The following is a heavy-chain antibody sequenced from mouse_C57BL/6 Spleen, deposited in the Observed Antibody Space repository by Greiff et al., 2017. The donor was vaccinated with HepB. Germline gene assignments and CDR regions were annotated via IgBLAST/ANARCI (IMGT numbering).Heavy chain of an antibody. D-gene: IGHD1-1*01. CDR3: ARNYGSSLYYFDY. CDR1: GFTFSDYG. CDR2: ISSGSSTI. Sequence: EVHLVESGGGLVKPGGSLKLSCAASGFTFSDYGMHWVRQAPEKGLEWVAYISSGSSTIYYADTVKGRFTISRDNAKNTLFLQMTSLRSEDTAMYYCARNYGSSLYYFDYWGQSTTLTVSS. V-gene: IGHV5-17*01. J-gene: IGHJ2*01.